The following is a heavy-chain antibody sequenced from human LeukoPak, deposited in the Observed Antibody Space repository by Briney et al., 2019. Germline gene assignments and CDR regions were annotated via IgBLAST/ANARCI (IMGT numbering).Heavy chain of an antibody. Sequence: PGXSLQISCQGSGSIFTSYWMGWVRQVPGKGMEWMGIIYPGDSDTRDSPSLQGQVTISADKSISTAYLQSSSLKASDTAMYYCARLLGRSMLSSGLYFDYWGQGTLVTVSS. V-gene: IGHV5-51*01. CDR3: ARLLGRSMLSSGLYFDY. D-gene: IGHD2-8*01. CDR1: GSIFTSYW. J-gene: IGHJ4*02. CDR2: IYPGDSDT.